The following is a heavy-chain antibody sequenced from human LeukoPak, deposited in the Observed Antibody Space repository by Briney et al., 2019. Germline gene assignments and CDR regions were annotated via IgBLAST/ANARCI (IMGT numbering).Heavy chain of an antibody. CDR1: GASIISGVYY. Sequence: PSETLSLTCTVSGASIISGVYYWSWLRQHPGRGLEWVGYIYYSGSTYYNPSLKSRLTISVDTSKNQFSLKLSSVTAADTTVYYCARAYCGSTSCYYYYHYYMDVWGKGTTVTVSS. CDR3: ARAYCGSTSCYYYYHYYMDV. J-gene: IGHJ6*03. CDR2: IYYSGST. D-gene: IGHD2-2*01. V-gene: IGHV4-31*03.